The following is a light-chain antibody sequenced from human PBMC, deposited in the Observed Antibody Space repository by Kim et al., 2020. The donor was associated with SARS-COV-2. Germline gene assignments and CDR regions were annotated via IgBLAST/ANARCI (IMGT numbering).Light chain of an antibody. Sequence: LSPGERAPLPCRASQSVSSYLACYQQKPGQAPRLLIYEASNRATGIPARFSGSGSGTDFTLTISSLEPEDFAVYYCQQRSNWPPITFGQGTRLEIK. V-gene: IGKV3-11*01. CDR1: QSVSSY. CDR3: QQRSNWPPIT. CDR2: EAS. J-gene: IGKJ5*01.